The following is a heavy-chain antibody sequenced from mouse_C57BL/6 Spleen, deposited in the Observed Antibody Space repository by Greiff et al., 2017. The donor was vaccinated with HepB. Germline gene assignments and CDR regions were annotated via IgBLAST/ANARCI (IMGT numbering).Heavy chain of an antibody. D-gene: IGHD2-4*01. CDR2: INPSNGGT. CDR3: ARWRYDYDGYYFDY. V-gene: IGHV1-53*01. J-gene: IGHJ2*01. Sequence: QVQLQQPGTELVKPGASVKLSCKACGYTFTSYWMHWVKQRPGQGLEWIGNINPSNGGTNYNEKFKSKATLTVDKSSSTAYMQLSSLTSEDSAVYYCARWRYDYDGYYFDYWGQGTTLTVSS. CDR1: GYTFTSYW.